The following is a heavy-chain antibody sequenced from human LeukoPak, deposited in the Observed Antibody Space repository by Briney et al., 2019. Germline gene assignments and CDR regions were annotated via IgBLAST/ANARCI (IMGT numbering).Heavy chain of an antibody. D-gene: IGHD2-2*01. Sequence: PSDTLSLTCAVSGYSISSSNWWGWIRQPPGKGLEWIGYIYYGGSTYYNPSLKSRVTMSVDTSKNQVSLKLSSVTAADTAVYYCARGVDPAAYDYWGQGTRVTVSS. J-gene: IGHJ4*02. V-gene: IGHV4-28*03. CDR1: GYSISSSNW. CDR2: IYYGGST. CDR3: ARGVDPAAYDY.